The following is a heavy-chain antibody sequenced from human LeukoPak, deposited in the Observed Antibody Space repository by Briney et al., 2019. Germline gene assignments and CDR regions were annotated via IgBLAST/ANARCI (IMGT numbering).Heavy chain of an antibody. J-gene: IGHJ4*02. CDR3: ARGSDWYKPLDY. Sequence: SEXXSLTCAVSGGSISXYYWNXVRXXPGKXLEXVGNIYYSGSTNYNPSLKSRVTISVDTSKNQFSLKLSSVTAADTAVYYCARGSDWYKPLDYWGQGTLVTVSS. D-gene: IGHD6-19*01. V-gene: IGHV4-59*01. CDR2: IYYSGST. CDR1: GGSISXYY.